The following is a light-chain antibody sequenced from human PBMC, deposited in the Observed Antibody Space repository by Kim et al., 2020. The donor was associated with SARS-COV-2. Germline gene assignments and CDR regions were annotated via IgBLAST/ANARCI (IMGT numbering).Light chain of an antibody. V-gene: IGKV1-39*01. CDR2: SAS. J-gene: IGKJ2*01. Sequence: ASVGDRVTITCRASQSINTFVKWYQQKPGKAPRLLIYSASTLHSGVPSRFSGSGSGTDFTLTIASLQPEDIATYYCQQSYSSPSYTFGQGTKLEIK. CDR3: QQSYSSPSYT. CDR1: QSINTF.